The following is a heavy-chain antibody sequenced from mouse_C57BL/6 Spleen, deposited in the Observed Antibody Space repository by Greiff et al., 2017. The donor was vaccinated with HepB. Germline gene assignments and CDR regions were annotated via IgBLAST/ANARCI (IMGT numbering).Heavy chain of an antibody. CDR3: ASLFITTVVANFDV. J-gene: IGHJ1*03. CDR1: GYTFTDYY. V-gene: IGHV1-26*01. D-gene: IGHD1-1*01. CDR2: INPNNGGT. Sequence: VQLQQSGPELVKPGASVKISCKASGYTFTDYYMNWVKQSHGKSLEWIGDINPNNGGTSYNQKFKGKATLTVDKSSSTAYMELRSLTSEDSAVYYCASLFITTVVANFDVWGTGTTVTVSS.